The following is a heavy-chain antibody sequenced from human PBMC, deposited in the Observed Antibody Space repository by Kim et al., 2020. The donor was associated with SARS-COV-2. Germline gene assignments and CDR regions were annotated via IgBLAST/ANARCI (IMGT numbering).Heavy chain of an antibody. V-gene: IGHV3-30-3*01. CDR1: GFTFSSYA. J-gene: IGHJ4*02. CDR3: ARDYDFWSGYYTGFLDY. Sequence: GGSLRLSCAASGFTFSSYAMHWVRQAPGKGLEWVAVISYDGSNKYYADSGKGRFTISRDNSKNTLYLQMNSLRAEDTAVYYCARDYDFWSGYYTGFLDYWGQGTLVTVSS. D-gene: IGHD3-3*01. CDR2: ISYDGSNK.